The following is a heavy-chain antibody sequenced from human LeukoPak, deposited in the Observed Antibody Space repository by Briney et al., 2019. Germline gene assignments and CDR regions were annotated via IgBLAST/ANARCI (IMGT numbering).Heavy chain of an antibody. J-gene: IGHJ5*02. Sequence: GASVKVSCKASGYTFTGYYMHWVRQAPGQGFQWMGWINPRNGDTKYAKMFQGRVTMTTGASISTAYMELSGLRPADTAIYFCVSAYDQWGQGTLVTVSS. CDR3: VSAYDQ. CDR1: GYTFTGYY. V-gene: IGHV1-2*02. CDR2: INPRNGDT.